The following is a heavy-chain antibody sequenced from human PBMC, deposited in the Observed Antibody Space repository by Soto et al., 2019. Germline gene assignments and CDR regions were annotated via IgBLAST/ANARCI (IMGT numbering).Heavy chain of an antibody. CDR3: ARHRYCSGGCCYHLDTWFDP. CDR1: GGSISSSGYS. Sequence: PSETLSLTCTVSGGSISSSGYSWGWIRQPPGKGLEWIGSIYYSGSTYYNTSLKSGVTISVDTSKNQFSLKLSSVTAADTAVYYCARHRYCSGGCCYHLDTWFDPWGQGTLVTVSA. V-gene: IGHV4-39*01. J-gene: IGHJ5*01. D-gene: IGHD2-15*01. CDR2: IYYSGST.